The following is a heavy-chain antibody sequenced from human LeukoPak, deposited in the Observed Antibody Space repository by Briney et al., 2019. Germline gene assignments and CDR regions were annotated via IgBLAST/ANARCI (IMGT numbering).Heavy chain of an antibody. CDR3: AKSGGFFDT. CDR1: GFTFTKYW. D-gene: IGHD1-26*01. J-gene: IGHJ5*02. V-gene: IGHV3-7*01. CDR2: INQDETEN. Sequence: GGSLRLSCAVSGFTFTKYWMTWVRQAPGKGLEWVANINQDETENFYGDSVVGRFTISRDNGKNFLYLQMNSLRAEDTAVYYCAKSGGFFDTWGQGTLVTVSS.